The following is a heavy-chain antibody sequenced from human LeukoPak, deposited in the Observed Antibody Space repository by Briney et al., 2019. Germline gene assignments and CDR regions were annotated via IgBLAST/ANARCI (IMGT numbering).Heavy chain of an antibody. CDR2: ISGSSSTI. CDR1: GFTFSSYS. D-gene: IGHD3-22*01. Sequence: GGSLRLSCAASGFTFSSYSMNWVRQAPGKGLEWGSYISGSSSTIYYADSVKGRFTISRDNAKNSLYLQMNSLRAEDTAVYYCARSLTYYYDSSGYSGWFDPWGQGTLVTVSS. J-gene: IGHJ5*02. CDR3: ARSLTYYYDSSGYSGWFDP. V-gene: IGHV3-48*04.